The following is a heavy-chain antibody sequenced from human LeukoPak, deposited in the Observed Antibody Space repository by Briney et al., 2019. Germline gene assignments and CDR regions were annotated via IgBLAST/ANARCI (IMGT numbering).Heavy chain of an antibody. CDR1: GFTFSSPA. Sequence: GGSLRLSCAASGFTFSSPAMSWIRQAPGKGLEWVSAISNNGGYTYYADSVQGRFTISRDNSKSTLCLQMNSLRAEDTAVYYCAKQLGYCSDGSCYFPYWGQGTLVTVSS. V-gene: IGHV3-23*01. CDR2: ISNNGGYT. CDR3: AKQLGYCSDGSCYFPY. D-gene: IGHD2-15*01. J-gene: IGHJ4*02.